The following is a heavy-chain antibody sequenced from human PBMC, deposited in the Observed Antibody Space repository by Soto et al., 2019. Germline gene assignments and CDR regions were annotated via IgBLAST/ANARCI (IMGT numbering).Heavy chain of an antibody. CDR1: GFKFSNYA. J-gene: IGHJ5*02. V-gene: IGHV3-23*01. CDR2: ITAHADTT. Sequence: EVQLLESGGDLVQPGGSLRLSCAASGFKFSNYAMSWVRQAPGRGLEWVSAITAHADTTYYADSVKGRFTISRDSSKNTLYLQMNSLRADDTAVYHCAKDPLSYSSSWYPPAGFDPWGQGTLVTVSS. D-gene: IGHD6-13*01. CDR3: AKDPLSYSSSWYPPAGFDP.